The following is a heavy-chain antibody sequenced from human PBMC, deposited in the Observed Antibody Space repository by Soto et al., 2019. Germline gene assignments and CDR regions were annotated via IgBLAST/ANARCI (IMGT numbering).Heavy chain of an antibody. CDR3: AEATNPCSGGTCYPDYFDY. Sequence: GSLRLSCATPGFTFGYYPTNWVRQAPGKGLEWVSSISYSDGTTYYAASVKGRFTISRDNSKNTLYLQMNSLRAEDTAVYYCAEATNPCSGGTCYPDYFDYWGQGTLVTVSS. CDR2: ISYSDGTT. CDR1: GFTFGYYP. V-gene: IGHV3-23*01. D-gene: IGHD2-15*01. J-gene: IGHJ4*02.